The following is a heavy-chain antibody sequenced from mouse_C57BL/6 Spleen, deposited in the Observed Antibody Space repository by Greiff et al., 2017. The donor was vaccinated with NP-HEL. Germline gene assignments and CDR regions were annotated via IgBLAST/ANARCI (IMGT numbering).Heavy chain of an antibody. D-gene: IGHD3-2*02. Sequence: VQLQQSGAELVKPGASVKLSCKASGYTFTSYWMHWVKQRPGQGLEWIGMIHPNSGSTNYNEKFKSKATLTVDKSSSTAYMQLSSLTSEDSAVYYCARGDSSGLHAMDYWGQGTSVTVSS. CDR3: ARGDSSGLHAMDY. CDR1: GYTFTSYW. J-gene: IGHJ4*01. CDR2: IHPNSGST. V-gene: IGHV1-64*01.